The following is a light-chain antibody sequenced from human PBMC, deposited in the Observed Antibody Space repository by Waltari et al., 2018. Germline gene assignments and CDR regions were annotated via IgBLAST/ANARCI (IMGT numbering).Light chain of an antibody. Sequence: DIQMTQSPSTLSASVGDRFSLSCRASQSISNWLSWYQQKPGKAPKLLIYRASTLASGVPSRFSGSGSGTTFTLTISSLQPDDFATYYCQQYNSYSLLSFGGGTKVEIK. CDR3: QQYNSYSLLS. CDR1: QSISNW. CDR2: RAS. J-gene: IGKJ4*01. V-gene: IGKV1-5*03.